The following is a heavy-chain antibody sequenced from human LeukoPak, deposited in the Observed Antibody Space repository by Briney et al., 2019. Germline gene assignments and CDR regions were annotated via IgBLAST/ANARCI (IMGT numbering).Heavy chain of an antibody. Sequence: GSLRLSCAASGFTLSSYAMSWVRQAPGKGLGWGSAIICSCGSTYYADPVKGRVTISRDSSKNTLYLKMNSLRAEDTAVYYCAKDVTYYYDSTGYPDYWGQGTLVTVSS. V-gene: IGHV3-23*01. CDR3: AKDVTYYYDSTGYPDY. CDR1: GFTLSSYA. CDR2: IICSCGST. D-gene: IGHD3-22*01. J-gene: IGHJ4*02.